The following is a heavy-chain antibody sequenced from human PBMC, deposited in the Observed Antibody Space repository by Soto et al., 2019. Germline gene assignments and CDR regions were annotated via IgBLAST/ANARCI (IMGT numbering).Heavy chain of an antibody. J-gene: IGHJ4*02. CDR1: GFTFSSYA. Sequence: EVQLVESGEGLVQPGGSLRLSCAASGFTFSSYAMHWVRQAPGKGLEYVSAISSNGGSTYYADSVKGRFTISRDNSKNTLYLQMGSLRAEDMAVYYCARAGYYDYVWGSYPPPDYWGQGTLVTVSS. D-gene: IGHD3-16*02. CDR3: ARAGYYDYVWGSYPPPDY. CDR2: ISSNGGST. V-gene: IGHV3-64*02.